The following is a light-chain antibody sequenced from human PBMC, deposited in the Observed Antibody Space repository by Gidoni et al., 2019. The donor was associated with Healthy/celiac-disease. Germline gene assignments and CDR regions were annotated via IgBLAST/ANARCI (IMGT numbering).Light chain of an antibody. CDR2: DAS. CDR1: QSVSSY. V-gene: IGKV3-11*01. CDR3: QQRSNWPPLLT. Sequence: EIVLTQSPATLSLSPGERATLSCRASQSVSSYLAWYQQKPGQAPRLLIYDASNRATGIPARFSGSGSGTDFTLTMSRLEPEDFAVYYCQQRSNWPPLLTFGGGTKVEIK. J-gene: IGKJ4*01.